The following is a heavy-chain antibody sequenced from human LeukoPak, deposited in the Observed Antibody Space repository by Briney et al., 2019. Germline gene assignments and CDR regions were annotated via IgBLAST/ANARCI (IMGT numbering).Heavy chain of an antibody. CDR2: INQDGSEK. CDR3: ATSGSYYDY. Sequence: GGSLRLFCSAAGVTFSTYAMNWGRQALGERLEWVANINQDGSEKYYVDSVKGRFTISRDNAKNSLYLHMNSLRAEDTAVYYCATSGSYYDYWGQGTLVTVSS. D-gene: IGHD1-26*01. CDR1: GVTFSTYA. J-gene: IGHJ4*02. V-gene: IGHV3-7*02.